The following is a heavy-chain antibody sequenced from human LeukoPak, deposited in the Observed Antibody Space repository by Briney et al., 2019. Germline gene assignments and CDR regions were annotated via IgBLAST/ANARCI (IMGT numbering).Heavy chain of an antibody. CDR2: TYYRSKWYI. CDR3: ARGDYDYVWGDGGLENWFEP. Sequence: SQTLSLTCAISVDTVSSNSAASNWIRQSPSRGLEWLGRTYYRSKWYIDNAVSVKSRITNNPDTSKNQFSLKLYYVTPEDTATYYCARGDYDYVWGDGGLENWFEPWGQGTLVTVSS. D-gene: IGHD3-16*01. V-gene: IGHV6-1*01. CDR1: VDTVSSNSAA. J-gene: IGHJ5*02.